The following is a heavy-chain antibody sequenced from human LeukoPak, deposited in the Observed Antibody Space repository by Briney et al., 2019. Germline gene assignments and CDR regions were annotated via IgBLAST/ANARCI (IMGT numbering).Heavy chain of an antibody. CDR1: GFTFSSYS. CDR2: ISSSSSPI. D-gene: IGHD6-19*01. J-gene: IGHJ3*02. V-gene: IGHV3-48*01. Sequence: PGGSLRLSCAASGFTFSSYSMNWVRQAPGKGLEWVSYISSSSSPIYYADSVKGRFTISRDNSKNTLYLQMNSLRAEDTAVYYCAKDQLSIALEAFDIWGQGTMVTVSS. CDR3: AKDQLSIALEAFDI.